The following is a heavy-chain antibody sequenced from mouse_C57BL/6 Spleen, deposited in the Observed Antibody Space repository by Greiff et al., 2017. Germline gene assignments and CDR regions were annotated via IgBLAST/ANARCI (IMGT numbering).Heavy chain of an antibody. Sequence: VQLQQSGAELVKPGASVKISCKASGYAFSSYWMNWVKQRPGKGLEWIGQIYPGDGDTNYNGKFKGKATLTADKSSSTAYMQLSSLTSEDSAVYFCASWGYYGSEDYYAMDYWGQGTSVTVSS. D-gene: IGHD1-1*01. CDR3: ASWGYYGSEDYYAMDY. V-gene: IGHV1-80*01. J-gene: IGHJ4*01. CDR1: GYAFSSYW. CDR2: IYPGDGDT.